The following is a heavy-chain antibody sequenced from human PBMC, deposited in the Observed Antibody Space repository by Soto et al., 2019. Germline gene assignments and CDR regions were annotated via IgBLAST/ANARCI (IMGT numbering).Heavy chain of an antibody. J-gene: IGHJ6*02. V-gene: IGHV4-59*08. CDR2: IYYSGST. CDR3: ARQSITSFAVADV. Sequence: SEPLCLTWTVGGGSSSSYCGSWIRQPPGKGLEWIGYIYYSGSTNYNPSLKSRVTISVDTSKNQFSLKLSSVTAAATAVYYGARQSITSFAVADVRGQRTTVTVS. D-gene: IGHD3-3*01. CDR1: GGSSSSYC.